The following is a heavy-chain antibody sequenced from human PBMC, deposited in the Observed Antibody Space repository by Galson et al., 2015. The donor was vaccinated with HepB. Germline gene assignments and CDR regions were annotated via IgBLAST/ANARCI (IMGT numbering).Heavy chain of an antibody. J-gene: IGHJ6*02. CDR3: AGGGGIVGATMRGYYYYGMDV. CDR2: IIPIFGTA. CDR1: GGTFSSYA. Sequence: SVKVSCKASGGTFSSYAISWVRQAPGQGLEWMGGIIPIFGTANYAQKFQGRVTITADESTSTAYMELSSLRSEDTAVYYCAGGGGIVGATMRGYYYYGMDVWGQGTTVTVSS. D-gene: IGHD1-26*01. V-gene: IGHV1-69*13.